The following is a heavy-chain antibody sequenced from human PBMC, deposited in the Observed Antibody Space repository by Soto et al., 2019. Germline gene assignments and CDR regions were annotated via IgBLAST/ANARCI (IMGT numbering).Heavy chain of an antibody. V-gene: IGHV4-30-2*06. CDR2: ISHLENT. CDR1: GASISYGGFS. J-gene: IGHJ4*02. D-gene: IGHD2-2*01. CDR3: ARGIVPAAPMDS. Sequence: PSETLSLTCTVSGASISYGGFSWSWIRQSPGKGLEWIGYISHLENTYLHPSFKSRLTMSIDRTRNQVSLKLNSVTAADAAVYFCARGIVPAAPMDSWGQGTLVTVSS.